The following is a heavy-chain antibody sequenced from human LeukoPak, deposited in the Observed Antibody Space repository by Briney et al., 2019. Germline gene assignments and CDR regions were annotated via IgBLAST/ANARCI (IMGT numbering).Heavy chain of an antibody. CDR2: IYYSGST. D-gene: IGHD3-3*01. V-gene: IGHV4-39*01. CDR1: GGSISSSSYY. J-gene: IGHJ4*02. Sequence: PSETLSLTCTVSGGSISSSSYYWGWIRQPPGKGLEWIGGIYYSGSTYYNPSLKSRVTISVDTSKNQFSLKLSSVTAADTAVYYCASLYYDFWSGYPKADFDYWGQGTLVTVSS. CDR3: ASLYYDFWSGYPKADFDY.